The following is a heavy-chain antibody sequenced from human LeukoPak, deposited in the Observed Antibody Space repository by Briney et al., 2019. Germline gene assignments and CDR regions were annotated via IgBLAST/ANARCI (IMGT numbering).Heavy chain of an antibody. V-gene: IGHV1-46*01. Sequence: ASVKVSCKASGYTFTIYYMHWVRQAPGQGLEWMGIINPSGGSTTYAQKFQGRVTITRDTSTSTAYMEVSSLRSEDTAVYYCASTPLGIGDYYYYMDVWGKGTTVTVSS. CDR3: ASTPLGIGDYYYYMDV. D-gene: IGHD7-27*01. CDR1: GYTFTIYY. CDR2: INPSGGST. J-gene: IGHJ6*03.